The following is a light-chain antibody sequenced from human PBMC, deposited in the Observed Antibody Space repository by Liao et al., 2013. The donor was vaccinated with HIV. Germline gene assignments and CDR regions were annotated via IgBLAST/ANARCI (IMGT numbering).Light chain of an antibody. CDR1: NIGSKT. J-gene: IGLJ2*01. Sequence: SYELTQPPSVSVAPGKTARFTCGGNNIGSKTVHWYQQKPGQAPVLVIYYDNDRPSGIPERFSGSNSGNTATLAINRVEAGDEADYYCQVWDSDGDYVVFGGGTKLTVL. CDR2: YDN. CDR3: QVWDSDGDYVV. V-gene: IGLV3-21*01.